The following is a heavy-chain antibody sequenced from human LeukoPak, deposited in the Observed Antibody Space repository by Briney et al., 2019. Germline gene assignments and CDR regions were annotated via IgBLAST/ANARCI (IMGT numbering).Heavy chain of an antibody. CDR3: TRDRPSGNITMIRGVTLDY. CDR1: GFTFRSYE. Sequence: GGSLRLSCAASGFTFRSYEMNWVRQAPGMGLEGISYISSSGIAIYYADSVKGRFTISRDNAKNSLYLHMNSLRAEDTAVYYCTRDRPSGNITMIRGVTLDYWGQGTLVTVSS. CDR2: ISSSGIAI. J-gene: IGHJ4*02. V-gene: IGHV3-48*03. D-gene: IGHD3-10*01.